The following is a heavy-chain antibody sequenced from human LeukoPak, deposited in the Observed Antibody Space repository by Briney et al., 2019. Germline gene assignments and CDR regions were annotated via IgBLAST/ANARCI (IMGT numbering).Heavy chain of an antibody. CDR3: ARGSRLLSPWGYFQH. D-gene: IGHD3-3*01. J-gene: IGHJ1*01. CDR1: GGSISSYY. Sequence: SETLSLTCTVSGGSISSYYWSWIRQPPGKGLEWIGYIYYSGSTNYNPSLKSRVTISVDTSKNQFSLKLSSVTAADTAVYYCARGSRLLSPWGYFQHWGQGTLVTVSS. CDR2: IYYSGST. V-gene: IGHV4-59*01.